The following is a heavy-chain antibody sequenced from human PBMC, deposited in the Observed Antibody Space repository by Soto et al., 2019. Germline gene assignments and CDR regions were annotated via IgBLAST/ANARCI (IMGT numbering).Heavy chain of an antibody. V-gene: IGHV3-30-3*01. J-gene: IGHJ6*02. D-gene: IGHD2-15*01. Sequence: GGSLRLSCAASGFTFSSYAMHWVRQAPGKGLQWVAVISYDVAYKYYADSVEGRFTISRDNSKNTLYLQMNSLRAEDTAVYYCAREEIGLGKFDVWGQGTTVTVSS. CDR1: GFTFSSYA. CDR2: ISYDVAYK. CDR3: AREEIGLGKFDV.